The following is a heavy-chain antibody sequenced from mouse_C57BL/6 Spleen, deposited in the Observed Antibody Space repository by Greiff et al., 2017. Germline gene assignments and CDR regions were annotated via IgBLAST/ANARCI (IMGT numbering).Heavy chain of an antibody. V-gene: IGHV1-69*01. D-gene: IGHD2-4*01. CDR3: ARAGKDYDYDGGAMDY. CDR1: GYTFTSYW. CDR2: IDPSDSYT. Sequence: VQLQQPGAELVMPGASVKLSCKASGYTFTSYWMHWVKQRPGQGLEWIGEIDPSDSYTNYNQKFKGKSTLTVDKSSSTAYMQLSSLTSEDSAVYYGARAGKDYDYDGGAMDYWGQGTSVTVSS. J-gene: IGHJ4*01.